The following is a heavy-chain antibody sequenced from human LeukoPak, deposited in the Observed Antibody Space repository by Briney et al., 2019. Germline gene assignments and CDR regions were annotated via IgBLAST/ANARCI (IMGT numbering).Heavy chain of an antibody. CDR1: GYSITSGFF. CDR2: LYHSGST. CDR3: ARERSVPAAGNWFDP. V-gene: IGHV4-38-2*02. J-gene: IGHJ5*02. D-gene: IGHD6-13*01. Sequence: SETLSLTCTVSGYSITSGFFWAWIRQPPGKGLEWIGSLYHSGSTHFSPSLKSRVTISLDTSKNQFSLNLASVTAADTAFYYCARERSVPAAGNWFDPWGQGTLVTVYS.